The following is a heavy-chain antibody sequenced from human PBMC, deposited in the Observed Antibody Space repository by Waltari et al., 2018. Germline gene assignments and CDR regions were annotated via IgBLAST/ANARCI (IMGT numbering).Heavy chain of an antibody. CDR2: IYTSVNT. V-gene: IGHV4-61*02. CDR1: GDSISSGRSY. J-gene: IGHJ6*02. CDR3: ARDHGHDGCGGMDV. Sequence: QVQLQESGPGLVKPSQTLSLTCTVSGDSISSGRSYWSWIRQPAGKGLEWIVRIYTSVNTNYSPSLKSRVIISEDTSGNQCVLRLSSVTAADTAVYYGARDHGHDGCGGMDVWGQGTTVTVSS. D-gene: IGHD5-12*01.